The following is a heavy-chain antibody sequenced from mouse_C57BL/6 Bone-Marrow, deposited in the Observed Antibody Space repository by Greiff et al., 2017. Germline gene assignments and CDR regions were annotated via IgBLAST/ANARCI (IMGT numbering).Heavy chain of an antibody. J-gene: IGHJ3*01. CDR2: ISSGSSTI. D-gene: IGHD2-1*01. CDR1: GFTFSDYG. Sequence: EVQLMESGGGLVKPGGSLKLSCAASGFTFSDYGMHWVRQAPEKGLEWVAYISSGSSTIYYADTVKGRFTISRDNAKNTLFLQMTSLRSEDTTMYYCAKAYGNYSWFAYWGQGTLVTVSA. V-gene: IGHV5-17*01. CDR3: AKAYGNYSWFAY.